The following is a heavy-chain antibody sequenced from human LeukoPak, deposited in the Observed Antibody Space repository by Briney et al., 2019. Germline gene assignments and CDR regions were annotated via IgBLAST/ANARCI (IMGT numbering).Heavy chain of an antibody. J-gene: IGHJ3*02. CDR3: AKLCCSSTSYDAFDI. V-gene: IGHV3-30*02. CDR2: IRYDGSNK. Sequence: GGSLRLSCAASGFTFSSYSMNWVRQAPGKGLEWVAFIRYDGSNKYYADSVKGRFTISRDNSKNTLYLQMNSLRAEDTAVYYCAKLCCSSTSYDAFDIWGQGTMVTVSS. D-gene: IGHD2-2*01. CDR1: GFTFSSYS.